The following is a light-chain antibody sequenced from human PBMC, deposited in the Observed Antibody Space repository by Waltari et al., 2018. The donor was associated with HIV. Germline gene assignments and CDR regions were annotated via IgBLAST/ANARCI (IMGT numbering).Light chain of an antibody. J-gene: IGLJ1*01. CDR2: GNS. V-gene: IGLV1-40*01. CDR3: KSHDSSLSGPCV. CDR1: GANIGAGYD. Sequence: QSVLTPPPSVSAAPGQRVTISYTSSGANIGAGYDVHVYQQLPGTAPKLLIYGNSNRPSGVPGRFSGSKSGTSASLAITGFQAEDEADYYRKSHDSSLSGPCVFGTGTKVTVL.